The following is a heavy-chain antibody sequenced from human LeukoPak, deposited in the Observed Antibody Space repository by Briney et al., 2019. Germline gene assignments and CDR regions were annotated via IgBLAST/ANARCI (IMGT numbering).Heavy chain of an antibody. CDR1: GFTFTSSA. CDR2: IVVGSGNT. V-gene: IGHV1-58*02. CDR3: EADSNSVGYYGKDV. D-gene: IGHD4-11*01. J-gene: IGHJ6*02. Sequence: SVKVSCKASGFTFTSSAMQWVRQARGQRLEWIGWIVVGSGNTNYAQKFQERVTITRDMSTSTAYMELSSLRSEDTAVYYCEADSNSVGYYGKDVWGQGTTVNVS.